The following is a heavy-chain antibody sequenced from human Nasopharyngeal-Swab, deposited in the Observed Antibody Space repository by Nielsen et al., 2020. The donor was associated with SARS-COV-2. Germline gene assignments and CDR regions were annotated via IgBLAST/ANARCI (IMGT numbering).Heavy chain of an antibody. CDR3: ARVGHVDTSMSGAFDI. V-gene: IGHV3-20*03. J-gene: IGHJ3*02. Sequence: GGSLRLSFAASGFSFDDFGMTWFRQAPGKGLEWVSGINWNGGSRGYADSVKGRFTISRDNAKNSLYLQMNSLRVEDTALYYCARVGHVDTSMSGAFDIWGQGTMVAVSS. CDR2: INWNGGSR. D-gene: IGHD5-18*01. CDR1: GFSFDDFG.